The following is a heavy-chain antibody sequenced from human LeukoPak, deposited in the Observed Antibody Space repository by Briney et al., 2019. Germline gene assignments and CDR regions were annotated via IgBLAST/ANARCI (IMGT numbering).Heavy chain of an antibody. CDR1: GGTFSSYA. V-gene: IGHV1-69*05. CDR2: IIPIFGTA. D-gene: IGHD2-2*01. J-gene: IGHJ6*03. Sequence: SVKVSCKASGGTFSSYAISWVRRVPGQGLEWMGGIIPIFGTANYAQKFQGRVTITTDESTSTAYMELSSLRSEDTAVYYCAADQGKYCSSPSYCAKCYYYYMDVWGKGTTVTVSS. CDR3: AADQGKYCSSPSYCAKCYYYYMDV.